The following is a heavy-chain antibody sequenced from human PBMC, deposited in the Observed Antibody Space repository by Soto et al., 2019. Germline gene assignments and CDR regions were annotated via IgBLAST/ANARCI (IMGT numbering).Heavy chain of an antibody. CDR3: ARAKQWLAQEFDY. V-gene: IGHV4-59*01. Sequence: SETLSLTCTVSGGSISSYYWSWIRQPPGKGLEWIGYIYYSGSTNYNPSLKSRVTISVDTSKNQFSLKLSSVTAADTAVYYCARAKQWLAQEFDYWGQGTLVTVSS. J-gene: IGHJ4*02. D-gene: IGHD6-19*01. CDR2: IYYSGST. CDR1: GGSISSYY.